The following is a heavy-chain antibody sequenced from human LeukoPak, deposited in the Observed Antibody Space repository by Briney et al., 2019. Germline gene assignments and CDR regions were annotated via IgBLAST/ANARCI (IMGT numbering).Heavy chain of an antibody. V-gene: IGHV3-7*01. J-gene: IGHJ4*02. D-gene: IGHD3-10*01. CDR3: AREGPRAKTYYYGSGKTSFDDY. CDR2: IKQDGGEK. Sequence: GGSRRLSCEASGFTFSTYWMSWVRQAPGKGLEWVAGIKQDGGEKFYVDSVKGRFTISRDNSKNTLYLQMNSLRAEDTAVYYCAREGPRAKTYYYGSGKTSFDDYWGQGTLVTVSS. CDR1: GFTFSTYW.